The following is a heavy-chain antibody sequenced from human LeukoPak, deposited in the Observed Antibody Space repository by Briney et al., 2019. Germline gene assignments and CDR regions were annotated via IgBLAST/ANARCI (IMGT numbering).Heavy chain of an antibody. CDR1: GGSFSGYY. CDR2: INHSGST. D-gene: IGHD2-2*01. Sequence: SETLSLTCAVYGGSFSGYYWSWIRQPPGKGLEWIGEINHSGSTNYNPSLKSRVTISVHTSKNQFSLKLSSVTAADTAVYYCARGDIVVVPASWIYYYGMDVWGQGTTVTVSS. V-gene: IGHV4-34*01. J-gene: IGHJ6*01. CDR3: ARGDIVVVPASWIYYYGMDV.